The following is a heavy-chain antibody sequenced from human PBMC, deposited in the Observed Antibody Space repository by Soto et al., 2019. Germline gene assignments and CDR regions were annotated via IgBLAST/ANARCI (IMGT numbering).Heavy chain of an antibody. Sequence: RGESLKISCKGSGYSFTSYWIGWVRQMPGKGLEWMGIIYPGDSDTRYSPSFQGQVTISADKSISTAYLQWSSLKASDTAIFYCARFRGYDYVVGLDYFDYWGQGTLVTVSS. CDR3: ARFRGYDYVVGLDYFDY. J-gene: IGHJ4*02. CDR2: IYPGDSDT. D-gene: IGHD5-12*01. V-gene: IGHV5-51*01. CDR1: GYSFTSYW.